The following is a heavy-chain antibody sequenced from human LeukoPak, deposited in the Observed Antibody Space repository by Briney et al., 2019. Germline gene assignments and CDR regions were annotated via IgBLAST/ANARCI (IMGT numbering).Heavy chain of an antibody. V-gene: IGHV3-33*01. CDR3: ARVGITMVRGRPGYYFDY. Sequence: PRGSLRLSCAVSGFTFSSYGMHWVRQAPGKGLEWVAVIWYNGNNKYYADSVKGRFTISRDNSENTLYLQMNSLRAEDTAVYYCARVGITMVRGRPGYYFDYWGQGTLVTVSS. CDR2: IWYNGNNK. D-gene: IGHD3-10*01. J-gene: IGHJ4*02. CDR1: GFTFSSYG.